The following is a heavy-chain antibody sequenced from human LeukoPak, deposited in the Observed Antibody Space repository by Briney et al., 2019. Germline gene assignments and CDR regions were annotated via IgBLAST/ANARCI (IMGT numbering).Heavy chain of an antibody. CDR3: ATKGPRRGYFDY. CDR2: IYYTGST. J-gene: IGHJ4*02. V-gene: IGHV4-61*01. CDR1: GGSLNTDNFS. Sequence: PSETLSLTCTVSGGSLNTDNFSWGWIRQTPGKGLEWIGYIYYTGSTNYNPSLKSRVTISVDMSKNQFSLKLTSVTAADTAVYYCATKGPRRGYFDYWGQGTLVAVSS.